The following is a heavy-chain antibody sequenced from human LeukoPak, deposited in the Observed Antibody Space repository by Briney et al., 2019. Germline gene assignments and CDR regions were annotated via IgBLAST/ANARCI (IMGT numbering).Heavy chain of an antibody. CDR3: ARDLGLLRDY. Sequence: PSETLSLTCTVSGGSISSYYWSWIRQPPGKGLEWIGYIYYSGSTNYNPSLKSRVTISVDTSKNQFSLKLSSVTAADTAVYYCARDLGLLRDYWGQGTLVTVSP. V-gene: IGHV4-59*01. J-gene: IGHJ4*02. CDR1: GGSISSYY. D-gene: IGHD1-7*01. CDR2: IYYSGST.